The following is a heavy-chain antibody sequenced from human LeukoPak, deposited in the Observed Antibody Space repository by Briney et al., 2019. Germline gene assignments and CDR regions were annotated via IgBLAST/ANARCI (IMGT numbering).Heavy chain of an antibody. CDR1: GYTFTGYY. Sequence: GASVKVSCKASGYTFTGYYMHWVRQAPGQGLEWMGWINPNSGGTNYAQKFQGRVTMTRDTSISTAYMELSRLRSDDAAVYYCARGPTAYYYDSSGYSPIDYWGQGTLVTVSS. CDR2: INPNSGGT. D-gene: IGHD3-22*01. CDR3: ARGPTAYYYDSSGYSPIDY. V-gene: IGHV1-2*02. J-gene: IGHJ4*02.